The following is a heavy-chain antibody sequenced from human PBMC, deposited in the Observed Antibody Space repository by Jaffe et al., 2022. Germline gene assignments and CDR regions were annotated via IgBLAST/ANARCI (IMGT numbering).Heavy chain of an antibody. CDR2: IRYDGSNK. D-gene: IGHD6-13*01. CDR3: AKDYRGIAAKDAFDI. Sequence: QVQLVESGGGVVQPGGSLRLSCAASGFTFSSYGMHWVRQAPGKGLEWVAFIRYDGSNKYYADSVKGRFTISRDNSKNTLYLQMNSLRAEDTAVYYCAKDYRGIAAKDAFDIWGQGTMVTVSS. CDR1: GFTFSSYG. J-gene: IGHJ3*02. V-gene: IGHV3-30*02.